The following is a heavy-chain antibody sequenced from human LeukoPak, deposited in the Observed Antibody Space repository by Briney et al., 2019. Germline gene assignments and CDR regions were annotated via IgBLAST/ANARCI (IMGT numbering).Heavy chain of an antibody. Sequence: PSETLSLTCTVSCGSISSYYWSWIRQPPGKGLEWIGYIYYSGSTNYNPSLKSRVTISVDTSKNQFSLKLSSVTAADTAVYYCARHSHSSYYDFWSGYYNYFDYWGQGTLVTVSS. CDR2: IYYSGST. V-gene: IGHV4-59*08. J-gene: IGHJ4*02. D-gene: IGHD3-3*01. CDR1: CGSISSYY. CDR3: ARHSHSSYYDFWSGYYNYFDY.